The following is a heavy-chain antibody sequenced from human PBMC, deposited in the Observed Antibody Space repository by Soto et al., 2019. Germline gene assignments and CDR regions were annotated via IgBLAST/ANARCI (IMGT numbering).Heavy chain of an antibody. CDR1: GGAFSTYG. V-gene: IGHV1-69*13. D-gene: IGHD3-3*01. CDR2: IIPAFGTP. J-gene: IGHJ6*02. Sequence: ASVKVSCKTFGGAFSTYGISWVRQAPGQGLEWMGGIIPAFGTPKYAQKFQARVTIVADESTSTAYMELTSLRDEDTAVYYCARSEIAAEGLRFLEWLVHYGMDLWGQGTTVTVSS. CDR3: ARSEIAAEGLRFLEWLVHYGMDL.